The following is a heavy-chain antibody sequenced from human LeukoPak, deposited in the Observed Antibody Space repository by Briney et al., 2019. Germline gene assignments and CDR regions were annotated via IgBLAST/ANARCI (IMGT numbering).Heavy chain of an antibody. Sequence: SETLSLTCTVSGVSISTYYWSWVRQPPGKGLEWIGYIYNSGSTNYNPSLKSRVTISVDTSKNQFSLKLSSVTAADTAVYYCARRYPRRAASPAAFDYWGQGTLVTVSS. D-gene: IGHD2-15*01. CDR2: IYNSGST. J-gene: IGHJ4*02. CDR1: GVSISTYY. CDR3: ARRYPRRAASPAAFDY. V-gene: IGHV4-59*12.